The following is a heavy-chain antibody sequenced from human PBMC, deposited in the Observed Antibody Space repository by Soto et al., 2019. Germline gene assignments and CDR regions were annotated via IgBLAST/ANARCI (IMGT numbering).Heavy chain of an antibody. CDR2: IDPSDSYT. V-gene: IGHV5-10-1*01. CDR1: GYSFTSYL. J-gene: IGHJ6*02. D-gene: IGHD1-26*01. CDR3: ARLPSGSYYYYGMDV. Sequence: PGESLKISCKGSGYSFTSYLISWVRQMPGKGLEWMGRIDPSDSYTNYSPSFQGHVTISADKSISTAYLQWSSLKASDTAMYYCARLPSGSYYYYGMDVWGQGTTVTVSS.